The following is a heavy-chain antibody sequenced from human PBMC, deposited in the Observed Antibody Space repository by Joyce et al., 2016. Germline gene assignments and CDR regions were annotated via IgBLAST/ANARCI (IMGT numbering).Heavy chain of an antibody. D-gene: IGHD3-22*01. V-gene: IGHV1-2*04. J-gene: IGHJ4*02. CDR2: INPNSGGT. CDR1: GYRFTGYY. CDR3: ARDPTASYFDSGGYYVDY. Sequence: QVQLVQSGTAVREPGASVKVSCKASGYRFTGYYIHWVRQAPGQGLEWMGWINPNSGGTNYAQRVQDWVTMTRDTSISTAYMELSRLRYDDTAVYYCARDPTASYFDSGGYYVDYWGQGTLVTVSS.